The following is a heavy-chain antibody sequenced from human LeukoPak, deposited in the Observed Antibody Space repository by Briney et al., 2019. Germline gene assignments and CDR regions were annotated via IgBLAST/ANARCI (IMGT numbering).Heavy chain of an antibody. D-gene: IGHD4-11*01. CDR2: ISSSSSTI. CDR1: GFTFSSYW. V-gene: IGHV3-48*01. Sequence: GGSLRLSCAASGFTFSSYWMSWVRQAPGKGLEWVSYISSSSSTIYYADSVKGRFTISRDNAKNSLYLQMNSLRAEDTAVYYCAKNFGKSQSPLYYSNYQPSGAFDIWGQGTMVTVSS. J-gene: IGHJ3*02. CDR3: AKNFGKSQSPLYYSNYQPSGAFDI.